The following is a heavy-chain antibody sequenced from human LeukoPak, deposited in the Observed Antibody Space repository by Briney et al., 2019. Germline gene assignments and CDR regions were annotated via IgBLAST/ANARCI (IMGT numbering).Heavy chain of an antibody. J-gene: IGHJ5*02. V-gene: IGHV1-2*02. CDR2: INPNSGGT. D-gene: IGHD3-22*01. CDR3: ARDWYYYDSSGYWGS. Sequence: ASVKASCKASGYTFTGYYMHWVRQAPGQGLEWMGWINPNSGGTNYAQKFQGRVTMTRDTSISTAYMELSRLRSDDTAVYYCARDWYYYDSSGYWGSWGQGTLVTVSS. CDR1: GYTFTGYY.